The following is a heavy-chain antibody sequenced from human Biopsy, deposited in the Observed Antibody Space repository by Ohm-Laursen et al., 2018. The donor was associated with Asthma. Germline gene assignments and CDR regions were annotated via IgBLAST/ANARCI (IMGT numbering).Heavy chain of an antibody. Sequence: SVKVSCKPLGGTFNTYVIGWVRQAPGQGLEWMGGVNFVFGTTTYPQKFQDRVTITADDSTSTVYMELSSLRSEDTAVYYFARKAGSCISRTCYSLDFWGQGTLVTVSS. J-gene: IGHJ4*02. D-gene: IGHD2-2*01. CDR2: VNFVFGTT. CDR3: ARKAGSCISRTCYSLDF. CDR1: GGTFNTYV. V-gene: IGHV1-69*13.